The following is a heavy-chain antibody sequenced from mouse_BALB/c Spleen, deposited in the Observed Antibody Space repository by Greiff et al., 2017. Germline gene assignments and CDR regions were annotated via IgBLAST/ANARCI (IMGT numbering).Heavy chain of an antibody. CDR3: ARAIYDGYYGFDY. V-gene: IGHV5-17*02. Sequence: DVKLVESGGGLVKPGGSLKLSCAASGFTFSSFGMHWVRQAPEKGLEWVAYISSGSSTIYYADTVKGRFTISRDNPKNTLFLQMTSLRSEDTAMYYCARAIYDGYYGFDYWGQGTTLTVSS. J-gene: IGHJ2*01. CDR1: GFTFSSFG. CDR2: ISSGSSTI. D-gene: IGHD2-3*01.